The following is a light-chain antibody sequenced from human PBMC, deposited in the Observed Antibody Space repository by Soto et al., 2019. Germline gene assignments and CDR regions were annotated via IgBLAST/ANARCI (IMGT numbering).Light chain of an antibody. CDR3: QQYNSYSPWT. Sequence: DIQMTQSPSTLSASVGDRVTITCRASQSSSWLAWYQQKPGKAPKLLIYKASSLESGVPSRFSGSGSGTEFTLTIISLQPDDFATYYCQQYNSYSPWTFGQGTKVEIK. CDR1: QSSSW. J-gene: IGKJ1*01. CDR2: KAS. V-gene: IGKV1-5*03.